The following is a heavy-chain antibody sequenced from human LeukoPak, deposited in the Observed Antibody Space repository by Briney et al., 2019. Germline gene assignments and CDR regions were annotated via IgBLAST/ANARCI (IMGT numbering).Heavy chain of an antibody. D-gene: IGHD5-18*01. CDR3: ARVRVDTAMEGGPNWFDP. Sequence: SETLSLTCTVSGGSISSGTYYWGWLRQPPGKGLEWIGSIYYSGSTYYKPSLKSRVTISVDTSKNQFSLKLSSVTAADTAVYYCARVRVDTAMEGGPNWFDPWGQGTQVTVSS. CDR2: IYYSGST. J-gene: IGHJ5*02. V-gene: IGHV4-39*07. CDR1: GGSISSGTYY.